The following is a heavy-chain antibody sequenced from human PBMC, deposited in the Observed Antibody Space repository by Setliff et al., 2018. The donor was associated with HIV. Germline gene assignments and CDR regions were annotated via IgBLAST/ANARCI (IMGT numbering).Heavy chain of an antibody. CDR2: IFFSGSN. CDR3: ARGGGVRDAFDI. Sequence: TLSLTCTVSGDSVTSGGYYWSWIRQHPGKGLEWIGSIFFSGSNYYNPTLKSRLDVLTDTSENQFSLNLKSVTAADTALYYCARGGGVRDAFDIWGQGTLVTV. CDR1: GDSVTSGGYY. J-gene: IGHJ3*02. D-gene: IGHD3-16*01. V-gene: IGHV4-31*03.